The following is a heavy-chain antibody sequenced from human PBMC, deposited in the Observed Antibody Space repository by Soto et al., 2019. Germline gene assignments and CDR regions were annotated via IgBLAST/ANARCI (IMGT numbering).Heavy chain of an antibody. D-gene: IGHD2-2*01. J-gene: IGHJ5*02. V-gene: IGHV3-30-3*01. CDR3: ARKVSFGMSSPFDP. CDR2: ISYDGSNK. Sequence: PGGSLRLSCAASGFTFSSYAMHWVRQAPGKGLEWVAVISYDGSNKYYADSVKGRFTISRDNSKNTLYLQMNSLRSEDTAVYYCARKVSFGMSSPFDPWGQGTLVTSPQ. CDR1: GFTFSSYA.